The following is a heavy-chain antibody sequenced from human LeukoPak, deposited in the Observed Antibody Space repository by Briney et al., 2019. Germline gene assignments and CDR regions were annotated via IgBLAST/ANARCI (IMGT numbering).Heavy chain of an antibody. D-gene: IGHD3-3*01. Sequence: SETLSLTCTVSGGSISGYYVSWIRQPPGKGLEWIGSIYYSGSTYYNPSLKSRVTISVDTSKHQFSLRLSSMTAADTAVYYCAKLWSGLRPPDYWGQGTLVTVSS. J-gene: IGHJ4*02. CDR2: IYYSGST. CDR1: GGSISGYY. CDR3: AKLWSGLRPPDY. V-gene: IGHV4-59*05.